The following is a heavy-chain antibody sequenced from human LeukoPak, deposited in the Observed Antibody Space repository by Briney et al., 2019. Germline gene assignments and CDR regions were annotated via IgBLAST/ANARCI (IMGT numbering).Heavy chain of an antibody. CDR2: ISSSSSYI. CDR1: GFTFSSYS. Sequence: PGGSLRLSCAASGFTFSSYSMNWVRQAPGKGLEWVSSISSSSSYIYYADSVKGRFTISRDNAKNSLYLQMNSLRAEDTAVYYCAREDYYDSSGYYYGGPYFDYWGQGTLVTVSS. J-gene: IGHJ4*02. CDR3: AREDYYDSSGYYYGGPYFDY. V-gene: IGHV3-21*01. D-gene: IGHD3-22*01.